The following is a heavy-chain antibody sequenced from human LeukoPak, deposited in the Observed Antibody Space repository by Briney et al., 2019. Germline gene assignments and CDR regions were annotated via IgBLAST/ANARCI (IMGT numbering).Heavy chain of an antibody. CDR2: IWCDGGNK. D-gene: IGHD3-22*01. Sequence: GGSLRLSCAASGFTFSSYGMHWVRQAPGKGLEWVAVIWCDGGNKYYADSVKGRFTISRDNSKNTLHLQMNSLRAEDTAVYYCARTDGYYDSSGYYYGMDVWGQGTTVTVSS. CDR1: GFTFSSYG. V-gene: IGHV3-33*01. CDR3: ARTDGYYDSSGYYYGMDV. J-gene: IGHJ6*02.